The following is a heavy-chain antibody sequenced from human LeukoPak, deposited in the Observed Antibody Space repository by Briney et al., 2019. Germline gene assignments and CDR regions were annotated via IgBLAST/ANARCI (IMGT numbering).Heavy chain of an antibody. CDR2: IRSKAYGGTT. V-gene: IGHV3-49*04. J-gene: IGHJ5*02. CDR1: GFTFGDYA. Sequence: GGSLRLSCTASGFTFGDYAMSWVRQAPGKGLEWVGFIRSKAYGGTTEYAASARGRFASSRDDSKSIAYLQMNSLKTEDTAVYYCTGSYGSGINWFDPWGQGTLVTVSS. D-gene: IGHD3-10*01. CDR3: TGSYGSGINWFDP.